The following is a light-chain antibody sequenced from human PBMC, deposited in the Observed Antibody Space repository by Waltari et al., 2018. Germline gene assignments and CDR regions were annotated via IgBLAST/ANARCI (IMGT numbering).Light chain of an antibody. CDR3: QQSYNTPPYT. Sequence: DIQMTQSPSSLSASVGDRVTITCRASHNIYTYLNWYQQKPGKAPKLMFRAASSLQSGVPSRVSGSGSGSDFTLTISSLQPEDFATYYCQQSYNTPPYTFGQGTKLEI. J-gene: IGKJ2*01. V-gene: IGKV1-39*01. CDR1: HNIYTY. CDR2: AAS.